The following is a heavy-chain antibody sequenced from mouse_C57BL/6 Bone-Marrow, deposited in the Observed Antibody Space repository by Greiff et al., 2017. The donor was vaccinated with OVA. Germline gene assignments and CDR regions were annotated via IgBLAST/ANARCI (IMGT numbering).Heavy chain of an antibody. V-gene: IGHV5-15*01. CDR1: GFTFSDYG. J-gene: IGHJ1*03. CDR2: ISNLAYSI. Sequence: EVQLVESGGGLVQPGGSLKLSCAASGFTFSDYGMAWVRQAPRKGPEWVAFISNLAYSIYYADTVTGRFTISRENAKNTLYLEMSSLRSEDTAMYYCARKPYSSYGYFDVWGTGTTVTVSS. D-gene: IGHD2-5*01. CDR3: ARKPYSSYGYFDV.